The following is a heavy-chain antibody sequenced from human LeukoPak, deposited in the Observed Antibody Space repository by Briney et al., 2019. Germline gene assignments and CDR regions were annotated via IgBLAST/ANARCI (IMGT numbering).Heavy chain of an antibody. J-gene: IGHJ4*02. CDR3: ARGRGYRDYDRPLDY. CDR2: ISTSSSFI. V-gene: IGHV3-21*01. CDR1: GFTFNSYS. D-gene: IGHD5-12*01. Sequence: GGSLRLSCAASGFTFNSYSMNWVRQAPGKGLEWVSSISTSSSFIYYADSVKGRFTISRDNAKNSLYLQMNSLRAEETAVYYCARGRGYRDYDRPLDYWGQGTLVTVSS.